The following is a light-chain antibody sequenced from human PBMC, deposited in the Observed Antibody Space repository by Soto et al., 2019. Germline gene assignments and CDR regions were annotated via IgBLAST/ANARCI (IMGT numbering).Light chain of an antibody. CDR3: RQYGSSLIT. CDR2: DAS. CDR1: QSVSSY. V-gene: IGKV3-20*01. Sequence: EIVLTQSPATLSLSPGERATLSCRASQSVSSYLAWYQQKPGQAPRLLIYDASNRATGIPARFSGSGSGTDFTLTISRLEPEDFAVYYCRQYGSSLITFGQGTRLENK. J-gene: IGKJ5*01.